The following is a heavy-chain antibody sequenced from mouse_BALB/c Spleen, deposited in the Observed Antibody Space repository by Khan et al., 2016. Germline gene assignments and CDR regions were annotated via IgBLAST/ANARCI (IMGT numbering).Heavy chain of an antibody. J-gene: IGHJ4*01. CDR3: TRYYRYDETMDY. D-gene: IGHD2-14*01. CDR2: ISSGGSYT. V-gene: IGHV5-6-4*01. Sequence: EVQLVESGGGLVKPGGSLKLSCAASGFTFSSYTMSWVRQTPEKRLEWVAPISSGGSYTYYPASVKGRFTISRDNAKNTLYLQMSSLKSEDTAMYDCTRYYRYDETMDYWGQGTSVTVSS. CDR1: GFTFSSYT.